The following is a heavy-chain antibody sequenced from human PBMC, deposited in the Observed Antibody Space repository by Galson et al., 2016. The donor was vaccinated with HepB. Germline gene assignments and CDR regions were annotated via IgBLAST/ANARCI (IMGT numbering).Heavy chain of an antibody. D-gene: IGHD3-10*01. V-gene: IGHV3-53*01. J-gene: IGHJ4*02. CDR2: IYSGDNT. CDR3: ERENYLGSGSDNFDH. CDR1: GSTVNTNY. Sequence: SMTLSSAVSGSTVNTNYMNWVRPAPWKGLPWVTVIYSGDNTNYAYSAKGRFTSSSYNSKNTLYLQMNGLRAEDTAVYYCERENYLGSGSDNFDHWGQGTLVTVSS.